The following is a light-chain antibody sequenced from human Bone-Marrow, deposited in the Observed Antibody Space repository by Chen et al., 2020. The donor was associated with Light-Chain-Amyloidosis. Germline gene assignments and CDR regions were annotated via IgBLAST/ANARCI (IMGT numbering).Light chain of an antibody. CDR3: PSADSSGTYGVI. CDR2: RDT. V-gene: IGLV3-25*03. CDR1: DLPTKS. Sequence: SYELTQPPSVSVSPGQTARITCSGDDLPTKSAYWYQQKPGQDPVLVIHRDTERPSGISDRFSGSSTGTNATLTISGVQAEYEAISLCPSADSSGTYGVIFGGGAKLTVL. J-gene: IGLJ2*01.